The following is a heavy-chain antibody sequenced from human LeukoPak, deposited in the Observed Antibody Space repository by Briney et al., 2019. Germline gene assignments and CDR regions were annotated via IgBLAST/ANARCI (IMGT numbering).Heavy chain of an antibody. Sequence: SSETLSLTCAVYGGSFSGYYWSWIRQPPGKGLEWIGEINHSGSTNYNPSLKSRVTISVDTSKNQFSLKLSSVTAADTAVYYCAREGDYSSLDYWGQGTLVTVSS. CDR3: AREGDYSSLDY. D-gene: IGHD4-11*01. CDR2: INHSGST. J-gene: IGHJ4*02. V-gene: IGHV4-34*01. CDR1: GGSFSGYY.